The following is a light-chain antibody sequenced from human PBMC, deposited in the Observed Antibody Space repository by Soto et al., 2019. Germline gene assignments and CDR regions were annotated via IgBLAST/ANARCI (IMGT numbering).Light chain of an antibody. Sequence: EIVMTQSPSTLSVSQGERATLSCRASQSVSSQLAWYQQKPGQAPRLLIHDASSRATGISDRFTGSGSGTDFTLTITTLEPEDFAVYYCQQYGSSPRTFGLGTKVDIK. CDR3: QQYGSSPRT. CDR1: QSVSSQ. J-gene: IGKJ1*01. V-gene: IGKV3-20*01. CDR2: DAS.